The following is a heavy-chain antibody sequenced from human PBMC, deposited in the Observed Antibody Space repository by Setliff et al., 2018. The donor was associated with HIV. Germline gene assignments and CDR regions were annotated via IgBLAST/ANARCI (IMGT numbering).Heavy chain of an antibody. CDR1: GFTFSIYP. V-gene: IGHV3-21*06. Sequence: GGSLRLSCAASGFTFSIYPMNWVRQAPGKGLEWVSSISSGAGYIYYADSVKGRFTISRDSTKNSLYLQMNSLRAEDTAVYFCARDSGPYHDYVWGTYRPIYFQHWGQGTLVTVSS. CDR3: ARDSGPYHDYVWGTYRPIYFQH. CDR2: ISSGAGYI. J-gene: IGHJ1*01. D-gene: IGHD3-16*02.